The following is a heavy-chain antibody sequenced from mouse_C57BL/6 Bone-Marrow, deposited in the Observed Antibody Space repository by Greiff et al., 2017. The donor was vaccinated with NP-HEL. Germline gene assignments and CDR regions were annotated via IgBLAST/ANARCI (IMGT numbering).Heavy chain of an antibody. V-gene: IGHV1-15*01. CDR3: TRILGIGYDYGFFDY. J-gene: IGHJ2*01. Sequence: VKLMESGAELVRPGASVTLSCKASGYTFTDYEMHWVKQTPVHGLEWIGAIDPETGGTAYNQKFKGKAILTADKSSSTAYMELRSLTSEDSAVYYCTRILGIGYDYGFFDYWGQGTTLTVSS. D-gene: IGHD2-4*01. CDR2: IDPETGGT. CDR1: GYTFTDYE.